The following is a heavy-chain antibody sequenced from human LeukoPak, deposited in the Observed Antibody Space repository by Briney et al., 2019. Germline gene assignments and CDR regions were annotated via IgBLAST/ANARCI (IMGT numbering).Heavy chain of an antibody. Sequence: GGSLRLSCAASGFTFSSYGMHWVRQAPGKGLEWVAVIWYDGSNKYYADSVKGRFTISRDNSKNTLYLQMNSLRAEDTAVYYCAKDKSIAVATPDYWGQGTLVTVSS. J-gene: IGHJ4*02. V-gene: IGHV3-30*02. CDR3: AKDKSIAVATPDY. D-gene: IGHD6-19*01. CDR1: GFTFSSYG. CDR2: IWYDGSNK.